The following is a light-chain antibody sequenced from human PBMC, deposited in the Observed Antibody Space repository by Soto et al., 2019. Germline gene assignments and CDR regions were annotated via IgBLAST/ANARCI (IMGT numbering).Light chain of an antibody. CDR3: CSFAGDSYV. J-gene: IGLJ1*01. Sequence: QSALTQPASVSGSPGQSITISCTGTSSDVGNYNLVSWYQQHPGKAPKLMIYDVSKRPSGVSNRFSGSTSGNTASLTISGLQADDEADYYCCSFAGDSYVFGTGTKVTVL. V-gene: IGLV2-23*02. CDR2: DVS. CDR1: SSDVGNYNL.